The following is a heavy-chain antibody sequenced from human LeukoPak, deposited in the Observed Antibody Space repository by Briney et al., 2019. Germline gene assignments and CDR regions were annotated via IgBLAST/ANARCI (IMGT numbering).Heavy chain of an antibody. CDR3: ARSGYGDYALSVAFDI. CDR1: GFTFSSYE. Sequence: GGSLRLSCAASGFTFSSYEMNWVRQAPGKGLEWVSYIRSSGSTIYYADSVKGRFTISRDNAKNSLYLQMNSLRAEDTAVYYCARSGYGDYALSVAFDIWGQGTMVAVSS. CDR2: IRSSGSTI. V-gene: IGHV3-48*03. J-gene: IGHJ3*02. D-gene: IGHD4-17*01.